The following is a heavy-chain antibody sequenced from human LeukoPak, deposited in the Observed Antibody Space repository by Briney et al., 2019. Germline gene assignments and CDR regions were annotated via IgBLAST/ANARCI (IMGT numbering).Heavy chain of an antibody. V-gene: IGHV3-23*01. D-gene: IGHD2-15*01. CDR2: ISGSGGST. Sequence: GGSLRLSCAASGFTFSSYAMSWVRQAPGKGLEWVSAISGSGGSTYYADSVKGRFTISRDNAKNTLFLQMNSLRAEDTAVYYCARGYCSSSSCLSRFADYWGQGTLVTASS. CDR3: ARGYCSSSSCLSRFADY. CDR1: GFTFSSYA. J-gene: IGHJ4*02.